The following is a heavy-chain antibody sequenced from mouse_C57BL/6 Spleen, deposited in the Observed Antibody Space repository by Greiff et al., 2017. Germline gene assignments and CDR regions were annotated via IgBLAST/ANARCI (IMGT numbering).Heavy chain of an antibody. Sequence: VQLQESGPELVKPGASVKISCKASGYAFSSSWMHWVKQRPGKGLEWIGRLYPGDGDTNYNGKFKGKATLTADKSSSTAYMQLSSLTSEDSAVYLCGRWKNSYCDYWSQGTTLTVSS. V-gene: IGHV1-82*01. CDR1: GYAFSSSW. CDR3: GRWKNSYCDY. J-gene: IGHJ2*01. CDR2: LYPGDGDT.